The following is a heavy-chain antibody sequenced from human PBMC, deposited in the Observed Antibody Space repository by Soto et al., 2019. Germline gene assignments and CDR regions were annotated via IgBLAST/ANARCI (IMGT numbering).Heavy chain of an antibody. Sequence: PSETLSLTCTVSGGSISSSSYYWGWIRQPPGKGLEWIGSIYYSGSTCYNPSLKSRVTISVDTSKNQFSLKLSSVTAADTAVYYCARWVRGVISNWFDPWGQGTLVT. V-gene: IGHV4-39*01. D-gene: IGHD3-10*01. CDR2: IYYSGST. CDR1: GGSISSSSYY. J-gene: IGHJ5*02. CDR3: ARWVRGVISNWFDP.